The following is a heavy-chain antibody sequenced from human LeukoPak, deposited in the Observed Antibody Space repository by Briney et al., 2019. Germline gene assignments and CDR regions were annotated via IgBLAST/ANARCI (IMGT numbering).Heavy chain of an antibody. CDR2: ISAYNGNT. CDR1: GYTFTSYS. CDR3: ARDTSVLEWLLYGAFDI. Sequence: ASVKVSCKASGYTFTSYSISWVRQAPGQGLEWMGWISAYNGNTNYAQKLQGRVTMTTDTSTSTAYMELRSLRSDDTAVYYCARDTSVLEWLLYGAFDIWGQGTMVTVSS. D-gene: IGHD3-3*01. V-gene: IGHV1-18*01. J-gene: IGHJ3*02.